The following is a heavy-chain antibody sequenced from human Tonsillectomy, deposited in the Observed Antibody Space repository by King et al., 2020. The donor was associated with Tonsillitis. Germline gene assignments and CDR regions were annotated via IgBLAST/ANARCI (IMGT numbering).Heavy chain of an antibody. CDR3: AKDSGYCSSTSCYEHY. CDR2: ISGSGGST. D-gene: IGHD2-2*03. Sequence: VQLVQSGGGLVQPGGSLRLSCAASGFTFSSYAMSWVRQAPGKGLEWVSGISGSGGSTDFADSVKGRFTISRDNSKNTLYLQMNSLRADDTAVYHCAKDSGYCSSTSCYEHYWGQGTLVTVSS. V-gene: IGHV3-23*04. CDR1: GFTFSSYA. J-gene: IGHJ4*02.